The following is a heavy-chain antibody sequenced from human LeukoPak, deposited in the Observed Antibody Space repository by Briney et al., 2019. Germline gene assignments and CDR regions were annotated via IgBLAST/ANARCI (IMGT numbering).Heavy chain of an antibody. Sequence: PSETLSLTCTVSGGSISSYYWSWIRQSPGKGLEWIGYIYYSGSTNYNPSLKSRVTISVDTSKNQFSLKLSSVTAADTAVYYCARAFYGSGSINYYYYYMDVWGKGTTVTVSS. V-gene: IGHV4-59*01. CDR1: GGSISSYY. CDR3: ARAFYGSGSINYYYYYMDV. CDR2: IYYSGST. J-gene: IGHJ6*03. D-gene: IGHD3-10*01.